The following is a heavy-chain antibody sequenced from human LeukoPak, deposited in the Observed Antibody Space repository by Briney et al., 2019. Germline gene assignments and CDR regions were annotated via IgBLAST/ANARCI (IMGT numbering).Heavy chain of an antibody. D-gene: IGHD2-21*02. J-gene: IGHJ4*02. CDR3: ARFAYCGGHCWYYFDY. V-gene: IGHV4-34*01. Sequence: NPSETLSLTCAVYGGSFSGYYWSWIRQPPGKGLEWIGEINHSGSTNYNPSLKSRITISVDTSKNQFSLKLSSVTAADTAVYYCARFAYCGGHCWYYFDYWGQGSLVTVSS. CDR2: INHSGST. CDR1: GGSFSGYY.